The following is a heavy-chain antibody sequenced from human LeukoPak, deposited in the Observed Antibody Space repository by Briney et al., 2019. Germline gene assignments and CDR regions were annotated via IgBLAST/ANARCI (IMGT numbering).Heavy chain of an antibody. Sequence: PGGSLRLSCAASGFTFSSYGMHWVRHAPGKGLECVSFIRYDGSNKYYADCVKGRFTISRDRAKNSLYMQMNRLRAEDTAVYYCAGGSYYYDSSGYYSPIDAFDIWGQGTMVTVSS. CDR1: GFTFSSYG. V-gene: IGHV3-30*02. J-gene: IGHJ3*02. CDR2: IRYDGSNK. D-gene: IGHD3-22*01. CDR3: AGGSYYYDSSGYYSPIDAFDI.